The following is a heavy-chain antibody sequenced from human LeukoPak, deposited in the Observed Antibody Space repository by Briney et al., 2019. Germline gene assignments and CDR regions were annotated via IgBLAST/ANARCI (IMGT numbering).Heavy chain of an antibody. D-gene: IGHD6-6*01. CDR2: INPNSGGT. J-gene: IGHJ5*02. CDR3: ARALRIAARSWFDP. V-gene: IGHV1-2*02. Sequence: ASVKVSCKASGYTFTGFYMHWVRQAPGQGLEWMGWINPNSGGTKYAQRFQGRVTMTRDTSISTAYMELSSLRSEDTAVYYCARALRIAARSWFDPWGQGTLVTVSS. CDR1: GYTFTGFY.